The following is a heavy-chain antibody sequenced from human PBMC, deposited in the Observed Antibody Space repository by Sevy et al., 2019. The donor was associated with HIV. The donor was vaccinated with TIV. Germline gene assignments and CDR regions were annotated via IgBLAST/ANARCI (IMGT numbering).Heavy chain of an antibody. CDR2: ISSSSSYI. CDR3: ARDSLYCSGGSCYSGDYYYGMDV. J-gene: IGHJ6*02. CDR1: GFTFSSYS. V-gene: IGHV3-21*01. D-gene: IGHD2-15*01. Sequence: GGSLRLSCAASGFTFSSYSMNWVRQAPGKGLEWVSSISSSSSYIYYADSVKGRFTISRDNAKNSLYLQMNSLRAEDTAVYYCARDSLYCSGGSCYSGDYYYGMDVWGQGTTVTVPS.